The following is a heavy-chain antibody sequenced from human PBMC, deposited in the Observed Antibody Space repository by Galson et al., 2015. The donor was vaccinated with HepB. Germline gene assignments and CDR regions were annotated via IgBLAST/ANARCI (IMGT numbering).Heavy chain of an antibody. Sequence: ETLSLTCVVSGYSIYNGYHWGWVRQTPGKGLEWIGSISHSGDTYHNPSLNSRVTISEDTFNNQFSLKLYSVTAADTAVYYCAREKRVDLLGYFLDVWGQGTTVTVSS. J-gene: IGHJ6*02. V-gene: IGHV4-38-2*02. CDR2: ISHSGDT. D-gene: IGHD2/OR15-2a*01. CDR3: AREKRVDLLGYFLDV. CDR1: GYSIYNGYH.